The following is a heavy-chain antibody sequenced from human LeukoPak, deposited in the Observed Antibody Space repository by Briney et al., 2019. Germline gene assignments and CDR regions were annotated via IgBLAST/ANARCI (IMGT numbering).Heavy chain of an antibody. CDR3: VRDGDDFNFDY. CDR1: GFTFRSYW. Sequence: GGSLRLSCAASGFTFRSYWMHWVRQAPGKGLEWVSRVIRGGSFTNCADSVKSRFTISRDNAKNTLYLQMSSLRAEATAVYFCVRDGDDFNFDYWGQGSLVTVSS. CDR2: VIRGGSFT. J-gene: IGHJ4*02. V-gene: IGHV3-74*01. D-gene: IGHD5-24*01.